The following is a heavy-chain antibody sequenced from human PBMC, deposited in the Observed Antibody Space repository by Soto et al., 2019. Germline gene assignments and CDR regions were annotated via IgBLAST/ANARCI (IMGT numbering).Heavy chain of an antibody. CDR3: ARDNGYESDY. CDR2: ISAYNGNT. CDR1: GYTFTSYG. V-gene: IGHV1-18*01. D-gene: IGHD5-12*01. J-gene: IGHJ4*02. Sequence: QVQLVQSGAEVKKPGASVKVSCKASGYTFTSYGISWVRQAPGQGLEWMGWISAYNGNTNYAPKLQGRFTMTTDTSTSTAYMELRRWRADDTAGYDCARDNGYESDYWGQGTLVTVSS.